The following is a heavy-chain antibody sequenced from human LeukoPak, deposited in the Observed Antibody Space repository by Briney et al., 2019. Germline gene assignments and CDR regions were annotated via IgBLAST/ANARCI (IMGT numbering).Heavy chain of an antibody. D-gene: IGHD3-10*01. CDR3: AKGYGSGSYCMDV. V-gene: IGHV3-43*02. CDR1: GFTFDDYA. Sequence: GGSLRLSCAASGFTFDDYAIHWVRQAPGKGLEWVSLISGDGGRTYYADSVKGRFTISRDNSKNSLYLQMNSLRTGDTALYYCAKGYGSGSYCMDVWGQGTTVTVSS. CDR2: ISGDGGRT. J-gene: IGHJ6*02.